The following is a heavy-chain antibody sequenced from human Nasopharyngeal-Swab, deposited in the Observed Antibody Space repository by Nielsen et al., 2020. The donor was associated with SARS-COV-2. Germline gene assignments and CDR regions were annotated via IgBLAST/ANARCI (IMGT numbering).Heavy chain of an antibody. CDR2: INPNSGGT. J-gene: IGHJ6*03. V-gene: IGHV1-2*04. Sequence: WVRQAPGQGLEWMGWINPNSGGTNYAQKFQGWVTMTRDTSISTAYMELSRLRSDDTAVYYCARAAKGYCSSTSCYSIPEYYYYYMDVWGKGTLVTVSS. D-gene: IGHD2-2*01. CDR3: ARAAKGYCSSTSCYSIPEYYYYYMDV.